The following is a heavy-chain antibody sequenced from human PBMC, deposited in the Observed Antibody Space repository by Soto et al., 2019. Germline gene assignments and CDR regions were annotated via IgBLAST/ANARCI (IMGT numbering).Heavy chain of an antibody. CDR1: GFPFSTYV. V-gene: IGHV3-23*01. CDR3: AKPLRYCSGGECYGWGGMDV. CDR2: ILGGGAST. J-gene: IGHJ6*02. D-gene: IGHD2-8*02. Sequence: GGSLRLSCAASGFPFSTYVMNWVRQAPGQGLEWVSSILGGGASTYYADSVRGRFTISRDNSKNTLYLQMNSLRTEDTALYYCAKPLRYCSGGECYGWGGMDVWGQGTTVTVSS.